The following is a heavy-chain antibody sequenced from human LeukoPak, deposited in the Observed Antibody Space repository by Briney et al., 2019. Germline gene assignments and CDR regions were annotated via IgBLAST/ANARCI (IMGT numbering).Heavy chain of an antibody. CDR1: GFTFSSYS. J-gene: IGHJ4*02. CDR3: ARDRDQVSFDY. Sequence: PGGSLRLSCAASGFTFSSYSMNWVRQAPGKGLEWVSSISSSSTYIYYVDSVKGRFTISRDNAKNSLYLQMNSLRAEDTAVYYCARDRDQVSFDYWGQGTLVTVSS. CDR2: ISSSSTYI. V-gene: IGHV3-21*01. D-gene: IGHD3-10*01.